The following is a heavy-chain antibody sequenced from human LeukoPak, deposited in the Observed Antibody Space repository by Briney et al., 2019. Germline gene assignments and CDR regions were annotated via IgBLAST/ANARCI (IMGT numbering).Heavy chain of an antibody. V-gene: IGHV4-31*03. CDR2: IYYSGST. D-gene: IGHD3-22*01. CDR1: GGSISSGGYY. CDR3: ARVGPDYDDSKQLPFDY. Sequence: PSETLSLTCTVSGGSISSGGYYWSWIRQPPGKGLEWIGYIYYSGSTYYNPSLKSRVTISVDTSKNQFSLKLSSVTAADTAVYYCARVGPDYDDSKQLPFDYWGQGTLVTVSS. J-gene: IGHJ4*02.